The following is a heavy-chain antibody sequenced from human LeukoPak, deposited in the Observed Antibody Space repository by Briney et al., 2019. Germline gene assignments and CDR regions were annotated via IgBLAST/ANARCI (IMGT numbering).Heavy chain of an antibody. CDR3: AREGSSEVVPAAKNQPTHYYYYYMDV. Sequence: AGGSLRLSCAASGFTSSSYGMHWVRQAPGKGLEWVAVIWYDGSNKYYADSVKGRFTISRDNSKNTLYLQMNSLRAEDTAVYYCAREGSSEVVPAAKNQPTHYYYYYMDVWGKGTTVTVSS. CDR2: IWYDGSNK. J-gene: IGHJ6*03. D-gene: IGHD2-2*01. V-gene: IGHV3-33*01. CDR1: GFTSSSYG.